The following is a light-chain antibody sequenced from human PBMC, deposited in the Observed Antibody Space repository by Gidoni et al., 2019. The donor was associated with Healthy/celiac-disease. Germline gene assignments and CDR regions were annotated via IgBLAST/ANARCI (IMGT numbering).Light chain of an antibody. Sequence: EIVMTQSPATLSVSTGERATLSCRASQSVSSNLAWYQQKPGQAPRLLIYGASTRATGIPARFSGSWSGTEFTLTISSLQSEEFAVYYRQQYNNWPLTFGGGTKVEIK. CDR1: QSVSSN. CDR2: GAS. CDR3: QQYNNWPLT. J-gene: IGKJ4*01. V-gene: IGKV3-15*01.